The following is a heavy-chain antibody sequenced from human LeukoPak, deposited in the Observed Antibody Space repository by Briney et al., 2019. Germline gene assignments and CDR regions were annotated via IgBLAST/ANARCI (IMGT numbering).Heavy chain of an antibody. CDR1: GFTFSSYG. CDR2: ISGSGGST. V-gene: IGHV3-23*01. CDR3: AKDRELLWFGGYDY. D-gene: IGHD3-10*01. J-gene: IGHJ4*02. Sequence: QPGGSLRLSCAASGFTFSSYGMSWVRQAPGKGLEWVSAISGSGGSTYYADSVKGRFTISRDNSKNTLCLQMNSLRAEDTAVYYCAKDRELLWFGGYDYWGQGILVTVSS.